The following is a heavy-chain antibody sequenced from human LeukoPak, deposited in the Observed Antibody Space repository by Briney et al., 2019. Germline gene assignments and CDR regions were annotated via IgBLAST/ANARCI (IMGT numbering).Heavy chain of an antibody. D-gene: IGHD4-17*01. CDR1: GFTFSSYT. CDR3: ARQSGTMVTTRFDY. Sequence: GGSLRLSCAASGFTFSSYTMNWVRQAPGKGLEWVSSISTSSSYIYYADSVKGRFTISRDNAKNSLYLQMNSLRAEDTAIYYCARQSGTMVTTRFDYWGQGTLVTVSS. CDR2: ISTSSSYI. J-gene: IGHJ4*02. V-gene: IGHV3-21*01.